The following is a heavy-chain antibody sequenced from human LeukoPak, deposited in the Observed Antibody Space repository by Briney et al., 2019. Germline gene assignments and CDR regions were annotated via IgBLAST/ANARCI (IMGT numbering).Heavy chain of an antibody. CDR3: ARGMGIVATIGPPVD. V-gene: IGHV3-30-3*01. CDR2: ISYDGSNK. Sequence: GGSLRLSCAASGFTFSSYAMHWVRQAPGKGLEWVAVISYDGSNKYYADSVKGRFTISRDNSKNTLYLQMNSLRAEDTAVYYCARGMGIVATIGPPVDWGQGTLVTVSS. CDR1: GFTFSSYA. J-gene: IGHJ4*02. D-gene: IGHD5-12*01.